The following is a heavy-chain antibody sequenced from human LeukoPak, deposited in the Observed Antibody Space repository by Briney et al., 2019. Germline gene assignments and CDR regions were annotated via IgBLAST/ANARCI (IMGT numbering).Heavy chain of an antibody. CDR1: GFTVGSNY. CDR3: ARGDPYCSGGSCYFDY. Sequence: GGSLRLSCAASGFTVGSNYMSWVRQAPGKGLEWVSVIYSNGSTNYADSVKGRFTISRDNSKNTLYLQMNSLRAEDTAVYYCARGDPYCSGGSCYFDYWGQGTLVTVSS. D-gene: IGHD2-15*01. CDR2: IYSNGST. V-gene: IGHV3-53*01. J-gene: IGHJ4*02.